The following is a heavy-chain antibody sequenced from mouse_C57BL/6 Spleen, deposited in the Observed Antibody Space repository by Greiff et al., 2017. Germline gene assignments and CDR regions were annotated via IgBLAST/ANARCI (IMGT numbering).Heavy chain of an antibody. CDR2: IYPSDGSN. J-gene: IGHJ4*01. D-gene: IGHD3-1*01. Sequence: QVKLKQSDAELVQPGASVTISCTVSGYTFTDHTIHWMKQRPEQGLEWIGYIYPSDGSNKYNEQFKGTATLTADKSTSTAYMKLNSLISEDSAVYFCARRAAGAYYYAMDYWGQGTSVTVSS. V-gene: IGHV1-78*01. CDR3: ARRAAGAYYYAMDY. CDR1: GYTFTDHT.